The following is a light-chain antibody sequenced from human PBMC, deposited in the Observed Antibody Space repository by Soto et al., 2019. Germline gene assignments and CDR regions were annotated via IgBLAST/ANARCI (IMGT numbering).Light chain of an antibody. CDR1: SSDVGGYDF. J-gene: IGLJ2*01. V-gene: IGLV2-11*01. Sequence: QSDLTQPRSVSGSPGQSVTSSCTGTSSDVGGYDFVSWYQQHPGKAPKLMISDVSKRPSGVPDRFSGSKSGNTASLTISGLQAEDEADYYCCSYAGDLALFGGGTKVTVL. CDR2: DVS. CDR3: CSYAGDLAL.